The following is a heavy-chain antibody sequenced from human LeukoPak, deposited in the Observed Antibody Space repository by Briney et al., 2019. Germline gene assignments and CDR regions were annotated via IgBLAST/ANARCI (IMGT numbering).Heavy chain of an antibody. J-gene: IGHJ5*02. Sequence: GESLKISCKASGYSFTSYWIGWVRQMPGKGLEWMGIIYPGDSDTRYSPSFQGQVTISADKSISTSYLQWSSLKASDTAMYYCARLSYDFWSGYPNWFDPWGQGTLVTVSS. CDR2: IYPGDSDT. CDR3: ARLSYDFWSGYPNWFDP. CDR1: GYSFTSYW. D-gene: IGHD3-3*01. V-gene: IGHV5-51*01.